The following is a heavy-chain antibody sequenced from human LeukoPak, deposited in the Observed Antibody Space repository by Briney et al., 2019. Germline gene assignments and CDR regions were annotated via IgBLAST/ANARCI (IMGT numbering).Heavy chain of an antibody. CDR2: ISGTTGVT. V-gene: IGHV3-48*03. D-gene: IGHD5/OR15-5a*01. CDR3: VRGLYAD. CDR1: GFTLVSSD. Sequence: PGGSLRLSCAASGFTLVSSDMSWVRQAPGKGLDWILFISGTTGVTYYVDSVKGRFTISRDNAKNSLYLQMNSLRAEDTGVYYCVRGLYADWGQGTLVTVSS. J-gene: IGHJ4*02.